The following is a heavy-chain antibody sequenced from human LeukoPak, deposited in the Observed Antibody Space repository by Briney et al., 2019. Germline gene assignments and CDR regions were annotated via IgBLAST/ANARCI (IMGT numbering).Heavy chain of an antibody. D-gene: IGHD2-15*01. V-gene: IGHV4-59*08. Sequence: SETLSHTCTVSGGSISSYYWSWIRQPPGKGLEWIGYIYYSGSTNYNPSLKSRVTISVDTSKNQFSLKLSSVTAADTAVYYCARQKCSGGSCYSFGNGFDPWGQGTLVTVSS. J-gene: IGHJ5*02. CDR3: ARQKCSGGSCYSFGNGFDP. CDR2: IYYSGST. CDR1: GGSISSYY.